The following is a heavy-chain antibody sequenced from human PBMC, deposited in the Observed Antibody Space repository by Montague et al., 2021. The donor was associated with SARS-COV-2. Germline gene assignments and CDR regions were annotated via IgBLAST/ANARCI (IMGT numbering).Heavy chain of an antibody. J-gene: IGHJ6*02. D-gene: IGHD3-16*01. CDR1: GGSINSITYY. CDR3: ARMSMHYVDTSNSRRGGLDV. CDR2: IDSGGYN. Sequence: TLSLTCTVSGGSINSITYYWSWIRQPAGKGLEWIGRIDSGGYNNYNPSLKGRVTMSMDTSKNQFFLNLTSLTAADTAVYYCARMSMHYVDTSNSRRGGLDVWGQGTTVIASS. V-gene: IGHV4-61*02.